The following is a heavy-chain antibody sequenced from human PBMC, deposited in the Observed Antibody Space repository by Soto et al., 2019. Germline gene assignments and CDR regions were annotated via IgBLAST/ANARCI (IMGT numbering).Heavy chain of an antibody. V-gene: IGHV3-21*01. J-gene: IGHJ6*02. CDR2: TSSSSSYI. Sequence: PVGFLRLSCAASGFTFRSYSMNWVRQAPGKWVEWVSSTSSSSSYIYYADSVKGRFTISRDNANNSLYLQMNSLGAEDTAVYYSARGKPQYRMDVRDQGTRVAVSS. CDR3: ARGKPQYRMDV. CDR1: GFTFRSYS.